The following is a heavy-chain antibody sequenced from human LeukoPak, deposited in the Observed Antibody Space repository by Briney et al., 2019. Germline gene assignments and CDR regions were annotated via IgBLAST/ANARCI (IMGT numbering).Heavy chain of an antibody. CDR3: ARDQEYYYGSGGYRSIDY. D-gene: IGHD3-10*01. V-gene: IGHV1-18*01. CDR1: GYTFTSYG. CDR2: ISAYNGNT. J-gene: IGHJ4*02. Sequence: ASVKVSCKASGYTFTSYGISWVRQAPGQGLERMGWISAYNGNTNYAQKLQGRVTMTTDTSTSTAYMELRSLRSDDTAVYYCARDQEYYYGSGGYRSIDYWGQGTLVTVSS.